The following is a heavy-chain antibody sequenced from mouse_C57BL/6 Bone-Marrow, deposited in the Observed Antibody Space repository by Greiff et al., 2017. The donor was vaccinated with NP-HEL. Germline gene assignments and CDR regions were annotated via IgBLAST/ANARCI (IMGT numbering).Heavy chain of an antibody. CDR2: IYPGDGDT. D-gene: IGHD1-1*01. Sequence: QVQLKQSGAELVKPGASVKISCKASGYAFSSYWMNWVKQRPGKGLEWIGQIYPGDGDTNYNGKFKGKATLTADKSSSTAYMQLSSLTSEDSAVYFCARASYYYGSSYYFDYWGQGTTLTVSS. V-gene: IGHV1-80*01. CDR3: ARASYYYGSSYYFDY. CDR1: GYAFSSYW. J-gene: IGHJ2*01.